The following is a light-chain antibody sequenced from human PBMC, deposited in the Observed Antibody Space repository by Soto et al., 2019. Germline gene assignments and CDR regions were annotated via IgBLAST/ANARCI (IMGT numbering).Light chain of an antibody. CDR3: QPDNRYPET. CDR1: QSINNW. Sequence: DIQMTQSPSTLSASVGDRVTITCRASQSINNWLAWYQQKPGKAPKLLIYKASSLESGVPSRFSGSGSVTEIPLTISSLQPYDFATYYLQPDNRYPETFGQGTKLEIK. V-gene: IGKV1-5*03. CDR2: KAS. J-gene: IGKJ2*01.